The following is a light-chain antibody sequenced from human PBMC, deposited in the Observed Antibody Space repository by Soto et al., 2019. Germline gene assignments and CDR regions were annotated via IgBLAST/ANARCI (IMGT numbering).Light chain of an antibody. V-gene: IGLV7-46*01. CDR3: LLSYSGVAHWV. CDR1: TGAVTSGHY. CDR2: DTS. Sequence: QAVVTQEPSLTVSPGGTVTLTCGSSTGAVTSGHYPYWFQQKPGQAPRTLIYDTSNKHSWTPARFSGSLLGGKAALTLSGAQPEDEADYYCLLSYSGVAHWVFGGGTQLTVL. J-gene: IGLJ3*02.